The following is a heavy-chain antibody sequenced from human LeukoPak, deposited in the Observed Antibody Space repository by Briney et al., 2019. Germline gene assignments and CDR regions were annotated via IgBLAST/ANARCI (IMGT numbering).Heavy chain of an antibody. CDR3: AKFPYGDYVHY. D-gene: IGHD4-17*01. Sequence: GGSLRLSCAASGFTFSNFWMSWVRQAPGKGLEWVANIKGDGSEKYHVDSVKGRFTISRDNVKNSLYLQMNSLRAEDTAVYYCAKFPYGDYVHYWGQGTLVTVSS. J-gene: IGHJ4*02. V-gene: IGHV3-7*05. CDR1: GFTFSNFW. CDR2: IKGDGSEK.